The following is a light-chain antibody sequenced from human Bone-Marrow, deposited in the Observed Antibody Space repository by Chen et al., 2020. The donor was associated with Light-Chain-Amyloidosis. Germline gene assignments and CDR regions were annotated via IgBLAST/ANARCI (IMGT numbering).Light chain of an antibody. CDR3: QVWDRSSDRPV. CDR2: DDS. J-gene: IGLJ3*02. V-gene: IGLV3-21*02. CDR1: NIGSTS. Sequence: SYVLTQPSSVSVAPGQTATIACGGKNIGSTSVHWYQQTPGQAPLLVVYDDSDRPSGIPERLSGSNSGNTATLTSSRVEAGDEADYYCQVWDRSSDRPVFGGGTKLPVL.